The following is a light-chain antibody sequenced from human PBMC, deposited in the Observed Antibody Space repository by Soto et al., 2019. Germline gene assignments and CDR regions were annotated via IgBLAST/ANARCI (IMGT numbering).Light chain of an antibody. Sequence: EIVLTQSPATLSVSPGERATLSCRASQSVGNNLAWYQQKPGQAPRLLMYGASTRATGFPARFSGSGSGTEFTLTISSLQSEDFAVYYCQQYNILYTFGQGTKLEIK. V-gene: IGKV3-15*01. CDR3: QQYNILYT. J-gene: IGKJ2*01. CDR1: QSVGNN. CDR2: GAS.